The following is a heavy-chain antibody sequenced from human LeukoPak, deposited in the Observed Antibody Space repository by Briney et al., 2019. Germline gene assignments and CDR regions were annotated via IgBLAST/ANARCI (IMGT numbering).Heavy chain of an antibody. J-gene: IGHJ4*02. CDR2: INPNSGGT. Sequence: ASVTVSCTASGYTFTGYYMHWVRQAPGQGLEWMGWINPNSGGTNYAQKFQGRVTMTRDTSISTAYMELSRLRSDDTAVYYCARGTYGSGSPFDYWGQGTLVTVSS. CDR3: ARGTYGSGSPFDY. V-gene: IGHV1-2*02. D-gene: IGHD3-10*01. CDR1: GYTFTGYY.